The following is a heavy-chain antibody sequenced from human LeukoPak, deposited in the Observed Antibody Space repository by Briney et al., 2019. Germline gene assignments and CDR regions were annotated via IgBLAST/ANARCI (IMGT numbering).Heavy chain of an antibody. CDR3: ARQTYDYYGSGSHDY. D-gene: IGHD3-10*01. CDR2: IYPGDSDT. V-gene: IGHV5-51*01. J-gene: IGHJ4*02. Sequence: GESLKISCKGSGYSFTSYWIGWLRQIPGKALKWMGIIYPGDSDTRYSPSFQGQVTISADKSISTAYLQWSSLKASDTAMYYCARQTYDYYGSGSHDYWGQGTLVTVSS. CDR1: GYSFTSYW.